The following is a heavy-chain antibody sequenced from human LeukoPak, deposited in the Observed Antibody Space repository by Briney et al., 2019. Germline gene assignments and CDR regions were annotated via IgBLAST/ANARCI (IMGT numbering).Heavy chain of an antibody. CDR1: GFTFSSYG. V-gene: IGHV3-30*18. J-gene: IGHJ6*02. CDR2: ISYDGSNK. Sequence: PGGSLRLSCAASGFTFSSYGMHWVRQAPGKGLEWVAVISYDGSNKYYADSVKGRFTISRDNSKNTLHLQMNSLRAEDTAVYYCAKGGSLSVVTPAYGMDVWGQGTTVTVSS. CDR3: AKGGSLSVVTPAYGMDV. D-gene: IGHD4-23*01.